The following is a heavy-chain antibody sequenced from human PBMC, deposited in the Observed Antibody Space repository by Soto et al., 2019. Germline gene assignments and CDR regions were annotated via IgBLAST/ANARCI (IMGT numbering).Heavy chain of an antibody. J-gene: IGHJ6*02. V-gene: IGHV1-69*12. CDR2: SIPIFGTA. CDR3: ARGLGSWTGAGYYYGMDV. CDR1: GGTFSSYA. Sequence: QVQLVQSGAEVKKPGSSVKVSCKASGGTFSSYAISWVRQAPGQGLEWMGGSIPIFGTANYAQKFQGRVTITADESTSTAYMELSSLRSEDTAVYYCARGLGSWTGAGYYYGMDVWGQGTTVTVSS. D-gene: IGHD6-13*01.